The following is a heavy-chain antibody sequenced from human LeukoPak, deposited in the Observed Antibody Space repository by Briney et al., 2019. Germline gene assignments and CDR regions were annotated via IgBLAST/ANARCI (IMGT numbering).Heavy chain of an antibody. CDR3: ARDWRATYYYDSSGYYYFDY. Sequence: GGSLRLSCAASGFTFSSYSMNWVRQAPGKGLEWVSSISSSSYIYYADSVKGRFTISRDNAKNSLYLQMNSLRAEDTAVYYCARDWRATYYYDSSGYYYFDYWGQGTLVTVSS. J-gene: IGHJ4*02. D-gene: IGHD3-22*01. CDR2: ISSSSYI. CDR1: GFTFSSYS. V-gene: IGHV3-21*01.